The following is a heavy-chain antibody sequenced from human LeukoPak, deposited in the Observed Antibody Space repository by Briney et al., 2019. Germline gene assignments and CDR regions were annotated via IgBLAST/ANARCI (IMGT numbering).Heavy chain of an antibody. V-gene: IGHV3-64*04. CDR2: ISSNGGST. Sequence: GGSLRLSCSASGFTFSSYAMHWVRQAPGKGLEYVSAISSNGGSTYYADSVKGRFTISRDNAKNSLYLEMNSLRAEDTAVYYCAREKTDWGQGTLVTVSS. CDR1: GFTFSSYA. J-gene: IGHJ4*02. CDR3: AREKTD.